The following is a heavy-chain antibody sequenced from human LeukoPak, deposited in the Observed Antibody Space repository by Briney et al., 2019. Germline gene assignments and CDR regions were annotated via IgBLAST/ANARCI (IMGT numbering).Heavy chain of an antibody. V-gene: IGHV3-7*03. Sequence: GGSLRLSCAASGFTFSSYWMSWVRQAPGKGLEWVANIKQDGSEKYYVDSVKGRFTISRDNSKNSLYLQMNSLRAEDTALYYCAKDTTTGTRGVYYMDVWGKGTTVTVSS. CDR2: IKQDGSEK. CDR3: AKDTTTGTRGVYYMDV. J-gene: IGHJ6*03. D-gene: IGHD1-1*01. CDR1: GFTFSSYW.